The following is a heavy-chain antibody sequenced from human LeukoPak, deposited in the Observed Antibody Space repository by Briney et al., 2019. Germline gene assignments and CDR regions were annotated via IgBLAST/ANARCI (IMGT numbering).Heavy chain of an antibody. V-gene: IGHV4-59*01. J-gene: IGHJ3*02. CDR1: GGSISSYY. CDR3: ARQFYDAFDI. Sequence: SETLSLTCTVSGGSISSYYWSWIRQPPGKGLEWIGYIYYSGSNNYNPSLKSRVTISVDTSKNQFSLKLSSVTAAATAVYYCARQFYDAFDIWGQGTMVTVSS. CDR2: IYYSGSN.